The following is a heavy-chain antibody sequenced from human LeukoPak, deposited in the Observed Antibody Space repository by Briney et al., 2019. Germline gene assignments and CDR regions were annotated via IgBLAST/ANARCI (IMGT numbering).Heavy chain of an antibody. J-gene: IGHJ4*02. D-gene: IGHD7-27*01. V-gene: IGHV3-48*04. CDR3: ARDLNWETY. CDR2: ISSSGATI. CDR1: GFTFNTYN. Sequence: GESLRLSCAASGFTFNTYNMNWVRQAPGKGLEWVSYISSSGATIYYADAVKGRFTISRDNAKSSLYLQMNSLRAEDTAVYYCARDLNWETYWGQGTLVSVSS.